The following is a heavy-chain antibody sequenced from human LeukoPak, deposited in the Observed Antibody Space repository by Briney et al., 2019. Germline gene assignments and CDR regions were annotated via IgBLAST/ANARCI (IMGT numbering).Heavy chain of an antibody. V-gene: IGHV1-18*04. CDR2: ISAYNGNT. Sequence: ASVKVSCKASGYTFTSYGISWVRQAPGQGLEWMGWISAYNGNTNYAQKLQGRGTMTTDTSTSTAYMELRSLRSDDTAVYYCARTWFGELLGYVFDYWGQGTLVTVSS. D-gene: IGHD3-10*01. CDR3: ARTWFGELLGYVFDY. CDR1: GYTFTSYG. J-gene: IGHJ4*02.